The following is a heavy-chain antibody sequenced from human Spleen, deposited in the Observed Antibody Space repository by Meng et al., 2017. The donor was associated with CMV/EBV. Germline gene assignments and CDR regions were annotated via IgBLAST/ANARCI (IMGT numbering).Heavy chain of an antibody. CDR1: GGTFSSYA. J-gene: IGHJ5*02. D-gene: IGHD5-12*01. V-gene: IGHV1-69*10. Sequence: SVQVSCKASGGTFSSYAISWVRQAPGQGLEWMGGIIPILGIANYAQKFQGRVTITADKSTSTAYMELSSLRSEDTAVYYCARGMEGIVPAIGSVAGILGWFDPWGQGTLVTVSS. CDR3: ARGMEGIVPAIGSVAGILGWFDP. CDR2: IIPILGIA.